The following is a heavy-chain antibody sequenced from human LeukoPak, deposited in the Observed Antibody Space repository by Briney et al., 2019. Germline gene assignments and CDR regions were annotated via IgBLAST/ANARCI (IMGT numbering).Heavy chain of an antibody. J-gene: IGHJ4*02. CDR3: ATRSSHTSSWYVYLFWDY. Sequence: GGSLRLSCAASGFTFSSYWMTWVRQAPGKGLEWVANINQDGSEKNYVDSVKGRFTISRDNAKNSLYLQMNSLRAEDTAVYYCATRSSHTSSWYVYLFWDYWDQGALVTVSS. CDR1: GFTFSSYW. V-gene: IGHV3-7*01. D-gene: IGHD6-13*01. CDR2: INQDGSEK.